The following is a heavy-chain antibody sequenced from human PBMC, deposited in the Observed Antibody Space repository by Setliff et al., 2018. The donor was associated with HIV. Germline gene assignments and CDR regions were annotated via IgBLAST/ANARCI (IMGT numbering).Heavy chain of an antibody. CDR3: VKWNYPNS. CDR2: TNNDGSIT. J-gene: IGHJ4*02. CDR1: GFTLSDHW. D-gene: IGHD1-7*01. Sequence: PGGSLRLSCAASGFTLSDHWMHWDRQVPGKGLVWVSRTNNDGSITNYADFVKGRFTMSRDSAKNTLYLQMNSLRVEDTAVYYCVKWNYPNSWGQGTLVIVSS. V-gene: IGHV3-74*01.